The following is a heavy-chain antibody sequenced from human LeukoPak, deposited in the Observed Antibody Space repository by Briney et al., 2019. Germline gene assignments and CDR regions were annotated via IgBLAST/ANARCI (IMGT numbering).Heavy chain of an antibody. V-gene: IGHV3-30-3*01. CDR2: ISYDGSNK. Sequence: GGSLRLSCAATGFTFSSYAVHWVRQAPGKGLEWVAVISYDGSNKYYADSVKGRFTISRDNSKNTLYLQMNSLRAEDTAVYYCVIGGGSSWSRVYAFDIWGQGTMVTVSS. CDR3: VIGGGSSWSRVYAFDI. CDR1: GFTFSSYA. J-gene: IGHJ3*02. D-gene: IGHD6-13*01.